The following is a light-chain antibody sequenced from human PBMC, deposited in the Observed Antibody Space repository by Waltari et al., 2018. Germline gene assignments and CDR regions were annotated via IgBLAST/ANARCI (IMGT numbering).Light chain of an antibody. CDR3: SSYSTSKTPVV. CDR1: SSDVGGENY. CDR2: EGT. Sequence: QSALTQPAFVSGSRGQTITISCTGASSDVGGENYVSWYQHHPGRVPKLLIYEGTNRPSDISPRFSGATSGNTASLVISGVQAEDEADYYCSSYSTSKTPVVFGGGTKLTV. V-gene: IGLV2-14*01. J-gene: IGLJ2*01.